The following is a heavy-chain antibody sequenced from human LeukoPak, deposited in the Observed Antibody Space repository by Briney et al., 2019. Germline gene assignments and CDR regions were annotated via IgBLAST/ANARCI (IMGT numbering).Heavy chain of an antibody. CDR2: VKGDGRTT. V-gene: IGHV3-74*01. CDR1: GLTFSDFW. Sequence: QTGGSLRLPCAASGLTFSDFWMHWVRQPPGKGLVWVALVKGDGRTTIYADSVKGRFTISRDNAKNTLYLQMNSLRADDSGVYYCATGHSYGYDYWGQGVLVTVPS. J-gene: IGHJ4*02. D-gene: IGHD5-18*01. CDR3: ATGHSYGYDY.